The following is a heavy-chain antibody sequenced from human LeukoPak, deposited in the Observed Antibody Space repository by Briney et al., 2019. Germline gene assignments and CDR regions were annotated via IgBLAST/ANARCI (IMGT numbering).Heavy chain of an antibody. J-gene: IGHJ4*02. D-gene: IGHD6-13*01. Sequence: GGSLRLSCAASEFTFNNAWMNWVRQAPGKGLEWVGRIRSKTDGGTADYAAPVRGRFTISRDDSKNTLYLQMNSLKTEDTAVYYCSTGLIPATGYYWGRGTLVAVSS. CDR3: STGLIPATGYY. CDR1: EFTFNNAW. CDR2: IRSKTDGGTA. V-gene: IGHV3-15*01.